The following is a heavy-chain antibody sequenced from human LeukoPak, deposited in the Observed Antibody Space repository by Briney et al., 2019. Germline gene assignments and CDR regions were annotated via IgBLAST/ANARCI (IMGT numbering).Heavy chain of an antibody. J-gene: IGHJ5*02. V-gene: IGHV3-21*04. D-gene: IGHD3-10*01. CDR3: AKVLSPRFRGPFDP. Sequence: GGSLRLSCAASGFPFSSYNINWVRQAPGKGLEWVSSISSSGTFIYYADSVKGRFTISRDNAKSSLYLQMNSLRAEDTAVYYCAKVLSPRFRGPFDPWGQGTLVTVSS. CDR1: GFPFSSYN. CDR2: ISSSGTFI.